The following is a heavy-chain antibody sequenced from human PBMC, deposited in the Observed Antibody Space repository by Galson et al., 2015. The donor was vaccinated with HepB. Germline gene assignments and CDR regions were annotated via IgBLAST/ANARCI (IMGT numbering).Heavy chain of an antibody. Sequence: QSGAEVKKPGESLKISCKGSGYSFTSYWIGWVRQMPGKGLEWMGIIYPGDSDTRYSPSFQGQVTISADKSISTAYLQWSSLKASDTAMYYCARQYCSGGSCHRDTRWFDPWGQGTLVTVSS. D-gene: IGHD2-15*01. CDR3: ARQYCSGGSCHRDTRWFDP. CDR1: GYSFTSYW. CDR2: IYPGDSDT. V-gene: IGHV5-51*01. J-gene: IGHJ5*02.